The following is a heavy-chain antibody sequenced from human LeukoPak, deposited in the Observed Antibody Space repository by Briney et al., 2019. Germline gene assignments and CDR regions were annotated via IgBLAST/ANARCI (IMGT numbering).Heavy chain of an antibody. CDR2: IWYDGSNK. V-gene: IGHV3-33*01. D-gene: IGHD2-21*02. CDR1: GFTFSSYG. Sequence: GGSLRLSCAASGFTFSSYGMHWVRQAPGKGLEWVAVIWYDGSNKYYADSVKGRFTISRDNSKNTLYLQMNSLRAEDTAVYYCARGPPRQHTVVVTAIRTNDFDYWGQGTLVTVSS. CDR3: ARGPPRQHTVVVTAIRTNDFDY. J-gene: IGHJ4*02.